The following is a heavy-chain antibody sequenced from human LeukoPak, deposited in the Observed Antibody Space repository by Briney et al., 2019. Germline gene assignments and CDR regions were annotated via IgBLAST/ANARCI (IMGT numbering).Heavy chain of an antibody. CDR1: GGTFSSYA. CDR3: AREGGN. V-gene: IGHV1-69*05. Sequence: ASVKVSCKASGGTFSSYAISWVRQAPGQGLEWMGGIIPIFGTANYAQKFQGRVTMTRDTSTSTVYMELSSLRSEDMAVYYCAREGGNWGQGTLVTVSS. J-gene: IGHJ4*02. D-gene: IGHD3-16*01. CDR2: IIPIFGTA.